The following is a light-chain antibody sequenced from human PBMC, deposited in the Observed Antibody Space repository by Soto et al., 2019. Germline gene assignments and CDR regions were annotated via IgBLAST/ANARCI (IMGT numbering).Light chain of an antibody. CDR3: GTWDSSLSAGI. V-gene: IGLV1-51*01. CDR1: SSNIGNNY. CDR2: DNN. J-gene: IGLJ2*01. Sequence: QSVLTQPPSVSEAPGQKVTISCSGSSSNIGNNYVSWYRHLPGTAPKLLIYDNNKRPSGTPDRFSASKSGTSATLDITGLQTGDEADYYCGTWDSSLSAGIFGGGTKLTVL.